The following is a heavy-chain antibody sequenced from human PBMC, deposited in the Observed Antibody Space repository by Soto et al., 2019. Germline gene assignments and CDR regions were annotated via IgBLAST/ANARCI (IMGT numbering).Heavy chain of an antibody. V-gene: IGHV3-23*01. J-gene: IGHJ4*02. CDR2: ISGSGGST. Sequence: EVQLLESGGCLVQPGGSLRLSCAASGFTFSSYAMSWVRQAPGKGLEWVSAISGSGGSTYYADSVKGRFTISRDNSKNTLNLQMNSLRAEDTAVYYCAKGGPYYYDSSGYYDYWGQGTLVIVSS. D-gene: IGHD3-22*01. CDR1: GFTFSSYA. CDR3: AKGGPYYYDSSGYYDY.